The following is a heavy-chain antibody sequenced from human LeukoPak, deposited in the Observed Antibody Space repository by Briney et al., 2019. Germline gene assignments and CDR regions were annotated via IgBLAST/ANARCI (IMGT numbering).Heavy chain of an antibody. D-gene: IGHD3-10*01. CDR2: IYYSGST. CDR1: GGSISSSSYY. V-gene: IGHV4-39*07. Sequence: SETLSLTCTVSGGSISSSSYYWGWIRQPPGKGLEWIGSIYYSGSTYYNPSLKSRVTISVDTSKNQFSLKLSSVTAADTAVYYCARGTYYYGSGTLGYYYYGMDVWGQGTTVTVSS. J-gene: IGHJ6*02. CDR3: ARGTYYYGSGTLGYYYYGMDV.